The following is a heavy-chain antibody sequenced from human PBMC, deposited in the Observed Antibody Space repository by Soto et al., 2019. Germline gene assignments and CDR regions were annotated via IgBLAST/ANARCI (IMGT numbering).Heavy chain of an antibody. CDR1: GGSISSYY. D-gene: IGHD6-6*01. Sequence: SETLSLTCTVSGGSISSYYWSWIRQPPGKGLEWIGYIYYSGSTNYNPSLKSRVTISVDTSKNQFPLKLSSVTAADTAVYYCARLTSSSRANFDYWGQGTLVTVSS. V-gene: IGHV4-59*08. CDR3: ARLTSSSRANFDY. CDR2: IYYSGST. J-gene: IGHJ4*02.